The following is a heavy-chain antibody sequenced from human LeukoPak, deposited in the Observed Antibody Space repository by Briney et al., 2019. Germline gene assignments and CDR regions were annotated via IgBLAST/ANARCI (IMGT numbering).Heavy chain of an antibody. Sequence: SVKVSCKASGYTFTSYGISWVRQAPGQGLEWMGGIIPIFGTANYAQKFQGRVTITADESTSTAYMELSSLRSEDTAVYYCARARLRHLVGATTSYYYGMDVWGQGTTVTVSS. CDR1: GYTFTSYG. J-gene: IGHJ6*02. V-gene: IGHV1-69*13. D-gene: IGHD1-26*01. CDR3: ARARLRHLVGATTSYYYGMDV. CDR2: IIPIFGTA.